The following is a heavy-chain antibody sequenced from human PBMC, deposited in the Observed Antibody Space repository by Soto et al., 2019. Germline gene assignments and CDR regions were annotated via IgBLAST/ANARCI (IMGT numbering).Heavy chain of an antibody. D-gene: IGHD3-3*01. CDR2: IIPIFGTA. CDR1: GGTFSSYA. J-gene: IGHJ4*02. V-gene: IGHV1-69*01. CDR3: ARLGRATAPGVVSPFDY. Sequence: QVQLVQSGAEVKKPGYSEKVSCKASGGTFSSYAISWVRQAPGQGLEWMGGIIPIFGTANYAQKFQGRVTITADESTSTAYMELSSLRSEDTAVYYCARLGRATAPGVVSPFDYWGQGTLVTVSS.